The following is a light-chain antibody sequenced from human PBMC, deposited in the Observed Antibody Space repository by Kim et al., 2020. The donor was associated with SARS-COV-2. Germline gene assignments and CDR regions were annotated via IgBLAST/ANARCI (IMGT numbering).Light chain of an antibody. Sequence: PGERATLSCRASQSVSSYLAWYQQKPGQAPRLLIYDASNRATGIPARFSGSGSGTDFTLTISSLEPEDFAVYYCQQRSNWPPLTFGGGTKVDIK. V-gene: IGKV3-11*01. CDR3: QQRSNWPPLT. CDR1: QSVSSY. J-gene: IGKJ4*01. CDR2: DAS.